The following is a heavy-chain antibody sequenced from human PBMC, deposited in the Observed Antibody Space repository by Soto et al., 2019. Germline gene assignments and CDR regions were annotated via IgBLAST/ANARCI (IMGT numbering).Heavy chain of an antibody. V-gene: IGHV1-18*01. J-gene: IGHJ6*02. CDR3: ARGSYGYYSYYGMDV. CDR2: ISTYNGNT. Sequence: QVQLVQSGAEVKKPGASVKVSCKASGYIFTSSGISWVRQAPGQGLEWMGWISTYNGNTDYAQKLKGRVTMTTDTSTSTAYMELRSLRSDDTAVYYCARGSYGYYSYYGMDVWGQGTTVTVSS. CDR1: GYIFTSSG. D-gene: IGHD1-26*01.